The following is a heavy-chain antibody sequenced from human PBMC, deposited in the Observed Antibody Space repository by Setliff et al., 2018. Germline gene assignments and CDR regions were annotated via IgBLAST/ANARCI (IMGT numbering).Heavy chain of an antibody. V-gene: IGHV1-18*01. CDR2: ISAYSGKA. CDR1: GYTFSDYG. CDR3: SGLVRYCTTTSCQRLSGDEY. D-gene: IGHD2-2*01. Sequence: ASVKVSCKASGYTFSDYGITWVRQAPGQGLEWMGWISAYSGKAYYAQKLQDRATMTTDTSTGTAYLELRSLRSDDTAVYYCSGLVRYCTTTSCQRLSGDEYWGQGTLVTV. J-gene: IGHJ4*02.